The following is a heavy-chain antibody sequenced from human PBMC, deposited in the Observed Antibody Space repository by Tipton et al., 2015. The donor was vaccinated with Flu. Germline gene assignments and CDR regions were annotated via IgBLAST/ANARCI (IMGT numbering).Heavy chain of an antibody. CDR3: ARTGGIYYASGFDI. D-gene: IGHD1-26*01. CDR1: DYSISSGYY. V-gene: IGHV4-38-2*02. J-gene: IGHJ3*02. Sequence: TLSLTCTVSDYSISSGYYWVWIRQPPGKGLEWIGNIYHSGSTYYNPSLKSRVTISVDTFKNQFSLKLSSVTAADTALYYCARTGGIYYASGFDIWGQGTMVTVSS. CDR2: IYHSGST.